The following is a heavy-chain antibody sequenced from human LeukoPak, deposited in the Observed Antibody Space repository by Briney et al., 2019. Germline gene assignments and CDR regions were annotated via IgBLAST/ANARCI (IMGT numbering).Heavy chain of an antibody. Sequence: GGTLRLSCAASGFTFSSYGMSWVRQAPGKRLEWVSAISGSDPGTYYADSVKGRFTISRDNSKNTLYLQMNSLRAEDTAVYYCARRSGIAVAGAFDYWGQGTLVTVSS. V-gene: IGHV3-23*01. CDR2: ISGSDPGT. J-gene: IGHJ4*02. CDR3: ARRSGIAVAGAFDY. D-gene: IGHD6-19*01. CDR1: GFTFSSYG.